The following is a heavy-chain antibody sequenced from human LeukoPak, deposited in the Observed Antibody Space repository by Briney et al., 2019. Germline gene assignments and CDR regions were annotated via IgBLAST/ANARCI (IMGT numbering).Heavy chain of an antibody. CDR3: VRDPSYGSSWYYYMDV. J-gene: IGHJ6*03. CDR2: ISSSSFKI. Sequence: PGGSLRLSRAAPEFTFVRYAMNWVRQAPGKGLEWVSYISSSSFKIGYADSVKGRFTISRDNSKNSLYLQMDSLRVEDTAVYYCVRDPSYGSSWYYYMDVWGKGTTVTVSS. D-gene: IGHD6-13*01. V-gene: IGHV3-48*04. CDR1: EFTFVRYA.